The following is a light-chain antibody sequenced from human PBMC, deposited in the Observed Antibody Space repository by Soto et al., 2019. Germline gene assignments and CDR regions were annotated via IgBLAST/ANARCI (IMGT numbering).Light chain of an antibody. V-gene: IGKV1-39*01. CDR3: QQSYGTPII. CDR2: AAS. J-gene: IGKJ5*01. Sequence: IQMTQSPSTLSASSGDTVTITPRASQSISSYLNWYQQKTGKAPEILIYAASTWQSGVPSRLSGSGSGTDLNLTISSLQPEDSATYYCQQSYGTPIICGQGTRLDIK. CDR1: QSISSY.